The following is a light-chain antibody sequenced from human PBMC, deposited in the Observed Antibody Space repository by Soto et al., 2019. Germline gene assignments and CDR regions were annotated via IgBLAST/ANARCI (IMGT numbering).Light chain of an antibody. Sequence: LTQPGSVSGSPGQSITISCTGTSSDVGGYDYVSWYQLHPGKAPKLMVFAVNNRPSGVYYRFSGSKSGNTASLTISGLQAEDEADYFCSSYSISTAYLFGTGTKVTVL. V-gene: IGLV2-14*01. CDR2: AVN. J-gene: IGLJ1*01. CDR3: SSYSISTAYL. CDR1: SSDVGGYDY.